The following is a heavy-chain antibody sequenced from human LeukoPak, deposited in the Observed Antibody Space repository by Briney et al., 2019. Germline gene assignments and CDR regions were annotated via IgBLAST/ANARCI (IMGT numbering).Heavy chain of an antibody. CDR3: TRDPNGDYVGAFES. V-gene: IGHV3-23*01. Sequence: PGGPLRLSCAASGFSFSNFAVTWVRQAPGKGLEWVSSITGGHFPTYYTDSVKGRFTISRDNSKNTLYLQMNSLRADDTAVYYCTRDPNGDYVGAFESWGQGTLVTVSS. CDR2: ITGGHFPT. J-gene: IGHJ5*01. CDR1: GFSFSNFA. D-gene: IGHD4-17*01.